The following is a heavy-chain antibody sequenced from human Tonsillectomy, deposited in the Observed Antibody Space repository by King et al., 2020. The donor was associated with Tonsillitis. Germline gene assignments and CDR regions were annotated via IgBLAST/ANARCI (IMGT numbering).Heavy chain of an antibody. V-gene: IGHV5-10-1*03. CDR3: ARYSGSYRVVFDF. CDR1: GYSFTSSW. D-gene: IGHD1-26*01. J-gene: IGHJ4*02. Sequence: VQLVESGAEVKKPGESLRISCKGSGYSFTSSWISWVRQMPGKGLEWMGRIDPSDSYTTYSPSFQGHVTISTDKSISTAYLQWSSLKASDTAIYYCARYSGSYRVVFDFGSQGTLVTVSS. CDR2: IDPSDSYT.